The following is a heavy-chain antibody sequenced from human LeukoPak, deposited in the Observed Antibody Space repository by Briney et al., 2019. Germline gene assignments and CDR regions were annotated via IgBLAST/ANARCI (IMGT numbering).Heavy chain of an antibody. CDR2: MNPNSGNT. J-gene: IGHJ6*02. Sequence: ASVKVSCKASGYTFTSYDINWVRQATGQGLEWTGWMNPNSGNTGYAQKFQGRVTMTRNTSISTAYMELSSLRSEDTAVYYRARGHGAAAGEYGMDVWGQGTTVTVSS. CDR1: GYTFTSYD. D-gene: IGHD6-13*01. CDR3: ARGHGAAAGEYGMDV. V-gene: IGHV1-8*01.